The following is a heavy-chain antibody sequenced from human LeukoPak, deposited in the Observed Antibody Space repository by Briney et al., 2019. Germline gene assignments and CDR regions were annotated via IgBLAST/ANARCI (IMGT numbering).Heavy chain of an antibody. CDR2: IYYTGAT. CDR3: AKYGGSGWVIDN. D-gene: IGHD6-19*01. V-gene: IGHV4-59*08. Sequence: PSETLSLTCTVSGGSISSYYWTWIRQPPGKGLEWIGYIYYTGATSYNPSLKSRVTISVDTPKNQFSLKVTSVTTADTAVYYCAKYGGSGWVIDNWGQGTLVTVSS. J-gene: IGHJ4*02. CDR1: GGSISSYY.